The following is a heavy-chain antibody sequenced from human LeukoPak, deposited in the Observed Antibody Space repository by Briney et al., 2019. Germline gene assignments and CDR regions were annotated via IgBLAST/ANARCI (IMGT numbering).Heavy chain of an antibody. CDR1: GGSISSYY. CDR3: VRVVPAYYFDY. J-gene: IGHJ4*02. Sequence: PSETLSLTCTVSGGSISSYYWSWIRQPPRKGLEWIGYIYTSGSTNYNPSLKSRVTISVDTSKNQFSLKLSSVTAADTAVYYCVRVVPAYYFDYWGQGTLVTVSS. V-gene: IGHV4-4*09. D-gene: IGHD2-2*01. CDR2: IYTSGST.